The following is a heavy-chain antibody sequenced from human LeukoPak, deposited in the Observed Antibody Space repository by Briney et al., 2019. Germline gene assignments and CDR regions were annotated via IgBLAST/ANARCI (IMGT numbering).Heavy chain of an antibody. Sequence: QSSETLSLTCTVSGGSISSSSYYWGWIRQPPGKGLEWIGSIYYSGSTYYNPSLKSRVTISVDTSKNQFSLKLSSVTAADTAVYYCVLVAAGTVSYFQHWGQGTLVTVSS. V-gene: IGHV4-39*01. CDR2: IYYSGST. D-gene: IGHD6-13*01. CDR1: GGSISSSSYY. CDR3: VLVAAGTVSYFQH. J-gene: IGHJ1*01.